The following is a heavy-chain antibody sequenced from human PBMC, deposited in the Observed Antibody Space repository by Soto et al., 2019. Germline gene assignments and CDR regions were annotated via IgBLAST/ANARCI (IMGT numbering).Heavy chain of an antibody. CDR2: IIPIFGTA. CDR1: GGTFSSYA. D-gene: IGHD3-9*01. V-gene: IGHV1-69*13. Sequence: GASVKVSCKASGGTFSSYAISWVRQAPGQGLEWMGGIIPIFGTANYAQKFQGRVTITADESTSTAYMELSSLRSEDTAVYYCARADSHYDILPGYASDAFDIWGQGTMVTVSS. CDR3: ARADSHYDILPGYASDAFDI. J-gene: IGHJ3*02.